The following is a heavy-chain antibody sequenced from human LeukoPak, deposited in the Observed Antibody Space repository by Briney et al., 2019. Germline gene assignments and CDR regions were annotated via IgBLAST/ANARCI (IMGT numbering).Heavy chain of an antibody. V-gene: IGHV2-5*02. CDR2: IYWDDDK. Sequence: SGPTLVKPTQTLTLTCTLSGFSLRTGGVGVGWIRQPPGKAPEWLGLIYWDDDKRYSPSLKNRLTITKDTSKNQVVLTMTNMDPVDTATYYCAHKFRELGYFDLWGRGTLVTVSS. CDR3: AHKFRELGYFDL. D-gene: IGHD6-13*01. CDR1: GFSLRTGGVG. J-gene: IGHJ2*01.